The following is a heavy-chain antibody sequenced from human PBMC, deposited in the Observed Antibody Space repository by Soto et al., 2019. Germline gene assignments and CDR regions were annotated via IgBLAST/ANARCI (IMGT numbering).Heavy chain of an antibody. V-gene: IGHV1-69*13. CDR3: ARDSLTFWSGYYSNYYYGMDV. CDR1: GGTFSSYA. Sequence: SVKVPCKASGGTFSSYAISWVRQAPGQGLEWMGGIIPIFGTANYAQKFQGRVTITADESTSTAYMELSSLRSEDTAVYYCARDSLTFWSGYYSNYYYGMDVWGQGTTVTVSS. D-gene: IGHD3-3*01. J-gene: IGHJ6*02. CDR2: IIPIFGTA.